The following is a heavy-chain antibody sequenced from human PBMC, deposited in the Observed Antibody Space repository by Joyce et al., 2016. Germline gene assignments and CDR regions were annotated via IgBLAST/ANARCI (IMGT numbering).Heavy chain of an antibody. CDR3: ARSRSTWYSAYGMDV. CDR2: MNPNSGNT. J-gene: IGHJ6*02. V-gene: IGHV1-8*03. D-gene: IGHD6-13*01. CDR1: GYTFTSYD. Sequence: QVQLVQSEAEVKKPGASVKVSCKASGYTFTSYDINWVRQATGQGLEWMGGMNPNSGNTGYAQKFQGRVTITRDTSIRIAYMELSSLRSEDTAVYYCARSRSTWYSAYGMDVWGQGTTVTVSS.